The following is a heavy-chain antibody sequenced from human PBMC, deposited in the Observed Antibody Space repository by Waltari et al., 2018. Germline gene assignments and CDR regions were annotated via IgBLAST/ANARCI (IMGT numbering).Heavy chain of an antibody. Sequence: QVQLQQWGAGLLKPSETLSLTCAVYGGSFRGYYWSWIRQPPGKGLEWIGEINHSGSTNYNPSLKSRVTISVDTSKNQFSLKLSSVTAADTAVYYCARGRRYDFWSGYFDYWGQGTLVTVSS. V-gene: IGHV4-34*01. J-gene: IGHJ4*02. D-gene: IGHD3-3*01. CDR1: GGSFRGYY. CDR3: ARGRRYDFWSGYFDY. CDR2: INHSGST.